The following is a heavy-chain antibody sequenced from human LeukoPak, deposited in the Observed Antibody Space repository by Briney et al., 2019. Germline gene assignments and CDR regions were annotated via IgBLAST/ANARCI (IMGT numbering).Heavy chain of an antibody. D-gene: IGHD4-17*01. Sequence: SETLSLTCAVYGGSFSGYYWSWIRQPPGKGLEWIGEINHSGSTNYNPSLKSRVTISVDTSKNQFSLKLSSVTAADTAVYYCARAPGVTTSLDYWGKGTLVTVSS. V-gene: IGHV4-34*01. CDR1: GGSFSGYY. CDR2: INHSGST. J-gene: IGHJ4*02. CDR3: ARAPGVTTSLDY.